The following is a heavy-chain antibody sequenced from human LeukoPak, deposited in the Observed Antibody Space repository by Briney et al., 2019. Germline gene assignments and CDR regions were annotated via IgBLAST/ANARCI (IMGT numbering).Heavy chain of an antibody. D-gene: IGHD3-10*01. J-gene: IGHJ3*02. CDR3: ARGYFGSGSYGAFDI. V-gene: IGHV1-46*01. Sequence: ASVKVSCKASGYTFTGYYMHWVRQAPGQGLEWMGIINPSAGSTNYAQKFQGRVTVTRDTSTSTVYMELSSLRSDDTAVYYCARGYFGSGSYGAFDIWGQGTMVTVSS. CDR1: GYTFTGYY. CDR2: INPSAGST.